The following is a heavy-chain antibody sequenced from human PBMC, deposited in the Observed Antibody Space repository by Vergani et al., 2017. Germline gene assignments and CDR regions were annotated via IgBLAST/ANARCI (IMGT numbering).Heavy chain of an antibody. Sequence: QVQLVQFGAEVKKPGASVKVSCKTSGYTFTSYGFNWVRQAPGQGLEWMGWISAYNANTNYAQKLQGRVTMTTDTSTSTAYMELRSLRSDDTAVYYCARDIVVVPAAAGGYYGMDVWGQGTTVTVSS. CDR2: ISAYNANT. CDR1: GYTFTSYG. V-gene: IGHV1-18*01. D-gene: IGHD2-2*01. CDR3: ARDIVVVPAAAGGYYGMDV. J-gene: IGHJ6*02.